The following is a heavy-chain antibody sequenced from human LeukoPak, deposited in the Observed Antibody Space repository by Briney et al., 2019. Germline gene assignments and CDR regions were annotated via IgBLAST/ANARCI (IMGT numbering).Heavy chain of an antibody. J-gene: IGHJ3*02. Sequence: GGSLRLSCAASGFTFSNYGVSWVRQAPGKGLEWVSAISGSGSSTYYADSVKGRFTISRDNSKNTLYLQMNSLRAEDTAVYYCAKEGEDAFDIWGQGTMVTVSS. CDR2: ISGSGSST. V-gene: IGHV3-23*01. D-gene: IGHD3-10*01. CDR3: AKEGEDAFDI. CDR1: GFTFSNYG.